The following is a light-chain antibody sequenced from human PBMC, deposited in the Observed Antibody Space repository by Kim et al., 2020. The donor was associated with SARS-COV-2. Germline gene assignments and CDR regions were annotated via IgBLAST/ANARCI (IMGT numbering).Light chain of an antibody. CDR1: QSVGTTY. V-gene: IGKV3-20*01. J-gene: IGKJ2*01. CDR3: QQLDT. Sequence: GALSLSPGESATLSCRASQSVGTTYLAWYRQKPGQPPRLLIFGASIRATGIPDRFSGSGSATDFTLTISRLEPEDFAVYYCQQLDTFGQGTKLEI. CDR2: GAS.